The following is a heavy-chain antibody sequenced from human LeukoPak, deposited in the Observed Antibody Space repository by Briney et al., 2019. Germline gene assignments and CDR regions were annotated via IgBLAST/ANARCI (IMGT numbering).Heavy chain of an antibody. CDR1: GFTFSSYS. D-gene: IGHD6-13*01. CDR3: AREGWYSSSWFDYYYYYYMDV. J-gene: IGHJ6*03. CDR2: ISSSSSYI. Sequence: NPGGSLRLSCAASGFTFSSYSMNWVRQAPGKGLEWVSSISSSSSYIYYADSVKGRFTISRDNAKNSLYLQMNSLRAEDTAVYYCAREGWYSSSWFDYYYYYYMDVWGKGTTVTVSS. V-gene: IGHV3-21*01.